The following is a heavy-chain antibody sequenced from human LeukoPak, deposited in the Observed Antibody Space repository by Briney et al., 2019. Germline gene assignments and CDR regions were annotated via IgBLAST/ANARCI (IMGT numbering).Heavy chain of an antibody. D-gene: IGHD3-10*01. CDR3: ARVGYLGVWFDY. Sequence: GGSLRLSCAASGFTFSSYSMNWVRQAPGKGLEWVSSISSSSSYIYYADSVKGRFTISRDNAKNSLYLQINSLRAEDTAVYYCARVGYLGVWFDYWGQGTLVTVSS. J-gene: IGHJ4*02. V-gene: IGHV3-21*01. CDR2: ISSSSSYI. CDR1: GFTFSSYS.